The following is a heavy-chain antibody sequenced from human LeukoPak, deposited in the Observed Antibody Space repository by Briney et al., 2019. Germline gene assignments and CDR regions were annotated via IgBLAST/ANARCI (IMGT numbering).Heavy chain of an antibody. V-gene: IGHV4-34*01. CDR3: ARGGGLDV. J-gene: IGHJ6*02. CDR2: INHSGST. CDR1: GGSFSGYY. Sequence: SETLSLTCAVYGGSFSGYYWSWIRQPPGKGLEWIGEINHSGSTNYNPSLKSRVTISVDTSKNQFSLKLSSVTAADTAVYYCARGGGLDVWGQGATVTVSS.